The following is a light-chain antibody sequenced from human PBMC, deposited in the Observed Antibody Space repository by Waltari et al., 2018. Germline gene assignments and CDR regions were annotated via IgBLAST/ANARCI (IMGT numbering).Light chain of an antibody. Sequence: SYELTQPPSVSVSPGQPAIVTCSGDTLGGRCVCWDQQKPGQSPVLVMYQDDKRPSGIPERFSGSNSGNTATLTISGTQAMDEADYYCQAWDSGHVVFGGGTKLTIL. J-gene: IGLJ2*01. CDR3: QAWDSGHVV. V-gene: IGLV3-1*01. CDR2: QDD. CDR1: TLGGRC.